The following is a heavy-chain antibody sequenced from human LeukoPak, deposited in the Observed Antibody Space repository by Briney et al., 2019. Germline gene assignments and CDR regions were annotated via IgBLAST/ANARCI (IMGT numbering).Heavy chain of an antibody. CDR3: ARDHNYAFDN. V-gene: IGHV3-48*01. Sequence: GGSLRLSCTASGFPFIEYSMNWVRQAPGKGLEWISYIGIDSGNTKYADSVRGRFTISADKAKNSLYLQMNSLRVGDTAVYYCARDHNYAFDNWGQGTLVSVAS. D-gene: IGHD1-1*01. J-gene: IGHJ4*02. CDR1: GFPFIEYS. CDR2: IGIDSGNT.